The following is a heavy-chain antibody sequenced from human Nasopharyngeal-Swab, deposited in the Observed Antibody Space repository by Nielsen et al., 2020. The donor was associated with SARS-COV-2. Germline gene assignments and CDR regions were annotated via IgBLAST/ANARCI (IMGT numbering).Heavy chain of an antibody. D-gene: IGHD3-9*01. CDR3: ARDDYDILTGYYTGGIY. J-gene: IGHJ4*02. CDR2: ISAYNGNT. Sequence: WVRQAPGQGLEWMGWISAYNGNTNYAQKLQGRVTMATDTSTSTAYMELGSLRSDDTAVYYCARDDYDILTGYYTGGIYWGQGTLVTVSS. V-gene: IGHV1-18*01.